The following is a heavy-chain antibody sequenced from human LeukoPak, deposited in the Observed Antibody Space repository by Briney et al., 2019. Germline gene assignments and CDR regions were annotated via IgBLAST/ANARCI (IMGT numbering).Heavy chain of an antibody. CDR2: INSDGSST. CDR1: GFTFSSYW. V-gene: IGHV3-74*01. CDR3: ARQRYYYGSGSYYRDFDY. J-gene: IGHJ4*02. Sequence: QAGGSLRLSCAASGFTFSSYWMHWVRHAPGKGLVWVSRINSDGSSTSYADSVKGRFTISRDNAKNTLYLQMNSLRAEDTAVYYCARQRYYYGSGSYYRDFDYWGQGTLVTVSS. D-gene: IGHD3-10*01.